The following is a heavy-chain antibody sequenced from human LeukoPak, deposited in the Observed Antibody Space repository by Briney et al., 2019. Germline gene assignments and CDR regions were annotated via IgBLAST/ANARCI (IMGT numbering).Heavy chain of an antibody. J-gene: IGHJ4*02. CDR1: GYTFTGYY. D-gene: IGHD3-10*01. CDR3: ARDLAYYYGSGSYYDY. V-gene: IGHV1-2*02. Sequence: ASVKVSCEASGYTFTGYYMHWVRQAPGQGLEWMGWINPNSGGTNYAQKFQGRVTMTRDTSISTAYMELSRLRSDDTAVYYCARDLAYYYGSGSYYDYWGQGTLVTVSS. CDR2: INPNSGGT.